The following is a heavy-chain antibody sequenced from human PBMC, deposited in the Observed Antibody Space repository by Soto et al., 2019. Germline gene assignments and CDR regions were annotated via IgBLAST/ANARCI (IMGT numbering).Heavy chain of an antibody. Sequence: QVQLQQWGAGLLKPSETLSLTCAVYGGSFSGYYWSWIRQPPGKGLEWIGEINHSGSTNYNPSLKSRVTISVDTSKNQFSLKLSSVTAADTAVYYCARAGRLQSVNRGYSYGQTRWFDPWGQGTLVTVSS. D-gene: IGHD5-18*01. CDR3: ARAGRLQSVNRGYSYGQTRWFDP. V-gene: IGHV4-34*01. J-gene: IGHJ5*02. CDR2: INHSGST. CDR1: GGSFSGYY.